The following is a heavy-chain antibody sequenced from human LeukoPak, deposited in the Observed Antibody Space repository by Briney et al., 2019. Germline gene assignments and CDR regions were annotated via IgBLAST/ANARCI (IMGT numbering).Heavy chain of an antibody. Sequence: GGSLRLSCAASGFTFSSYGMSWVRQAPGKGLDWVSAISGSGGSTYYADSVKGRFTIPRDNSKNTLYLQMNSLRAEDTAVYYCAKGVPAAMRDWFDPWGQGTLVTVSS. CDR1: GFTFSSYG. CDR2: ISGSGGST. V-gene: IGHV3-23*01. D-gene: IGHD2-2*01. J-gene: IGHJ5*02. CDR3: AKGVPAAMRDWFDP.